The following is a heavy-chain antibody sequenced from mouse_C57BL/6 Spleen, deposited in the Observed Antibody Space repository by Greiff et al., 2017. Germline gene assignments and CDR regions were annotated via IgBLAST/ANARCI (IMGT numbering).Heavy chain of an antibody. J-gene: IGHJ2*01. CDR2: IHPNSGST. CDR3: GDTTVVARGIGY. CDR1: GYTFPSYW. V-gene: IGHV1-64*01. Sequence: QVQLQQPGAELVKPGASVKLSCKASGYTFPSYWMHWVKQRPGQGLEWIGMIHPNSGSTNYNEKFKSKATLTVDKSSSTAYMQLSSLTSEDSAVYYCGDTTVVARGIGYWGQGTTLTVSS. D-gene: IGHD1-1*01.